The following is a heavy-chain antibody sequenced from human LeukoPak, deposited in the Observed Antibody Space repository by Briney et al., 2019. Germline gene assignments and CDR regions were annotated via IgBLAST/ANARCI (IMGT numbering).Heavy chain of an antibody. Sequence: SETLSLTCTVSGGSISSGSYYWSWIRQPAGKGLEWIGRIYTSGSTNYNPSLKSRVIISVDTSKNQLSLKLSSVTAADTAVYYCARGRRAVTFDYWGQGTLVTVSS. D-gene: IGHD4-17*01. V-gene: IGHV4-61*02. J-gene: IGHJ4*02. CDR2: IYTSGST. CDR3: ARGRRAVTFDY. CDR1: GGSISSGSYY.